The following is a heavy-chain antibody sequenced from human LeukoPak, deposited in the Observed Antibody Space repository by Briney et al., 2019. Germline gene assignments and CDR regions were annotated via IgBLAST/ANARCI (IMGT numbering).Heavy chain of an antibody. V-gene: IGHV4-39*01. CDR1: GGSISSRTYY. J-gene: IGHJ5*02. Sequence: SETLSLTCTVSGGSISSRTYYWGWIRQSPGKGLEWIGSVYYRGSPHHNVALKSQVNVSVDTSKNQFFLKLTSVTAADTAVYYCARHGYYSGSQFDPWGQGTLVTVSS. CDR2: VYYRGSP. CDR3: ARHGYYSGSQFDP. D-gene: IGHD3-10*01.